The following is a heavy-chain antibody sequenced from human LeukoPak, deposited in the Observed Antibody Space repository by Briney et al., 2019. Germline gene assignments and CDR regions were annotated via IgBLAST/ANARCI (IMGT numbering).Heavy chain of an antibody. V-gene: IGHV3-21*01. CDR3: AREDYGDYGFDY. D-gene: IGHD4-17*01. CDR1: GFTFSSYS. CDR2: ISSSSSYI. Sequence: KAGGSLSLSCAASGFTFSSYSMNWVRQAPGKGLEWVSTISSSSSYIYYADSVKGRFTISRDNAKNSLYLQMNSLRAEDTAVYYCAREDYGDYGFDYWGQGTLVTVSS. J-gene: IGHJ4*02.